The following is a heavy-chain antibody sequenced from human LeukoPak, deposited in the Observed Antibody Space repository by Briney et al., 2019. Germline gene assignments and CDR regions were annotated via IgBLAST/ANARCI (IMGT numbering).Heavy chain of an antibody. D-gene: IGHD2-2*01. V-gene: IGHV1-69*01. Sequence: SVKVSCKASGGTFSSYAISWVRQAPGQGLEWMGGIIPIFGTANYAQKFQGRVTITADESTSTAYMELSSLRSEDTAAYYCARREVVVVPAAPPDYYGMDVWGKGTTVTVSS. CDR2: IIPIFGTA. CDR3: ARREVVVVPAAPPDYYGMDV. CDR1: GGTFSSYA. J-gene: IGHJ6*04.